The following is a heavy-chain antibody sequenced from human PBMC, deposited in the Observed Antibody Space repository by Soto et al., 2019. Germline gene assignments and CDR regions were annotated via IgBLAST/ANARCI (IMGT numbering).Heavy chain of an antibody. CDR3: AGDQGYGLFIF. J-gene: IGHJ4*02. CDR2: VSSSSTTI. V-gene: IGHV3-48*02. D-gene: IGHD5-18*01. CDR1: GFTFSSYS. Sequence: EVQLVESGGGLVQPGGSLRLSCAASGFTFSSYSMNWVRQAPGKGLEWVSYVSSSSTTIYYADSVKGRFTISRDNAKNSLYLQMNSLREENTAVYYCAGDQGYGLFIFWGQGTLVAESS.